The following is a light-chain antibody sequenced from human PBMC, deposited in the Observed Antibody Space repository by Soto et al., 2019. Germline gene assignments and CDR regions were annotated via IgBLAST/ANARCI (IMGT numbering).Light chain of an antibody. CDR3: LQGAHWPPWT. CDR1: QSLLDSDGNTY. V-gene: IGKV2-30*01. J-gene: IGKJ1*01. Sequence: DVVMTQSPLSLPVTLGQPASISCRSSQSLLDSDGNTYLSWFQQRPGQSPRRLIYKISNRDSGVPERFSGSGSGTEFTLKISRVEAEDVGVYYCLQGAHWPPWTFGQGIKVEIK. CDR2: KIS.